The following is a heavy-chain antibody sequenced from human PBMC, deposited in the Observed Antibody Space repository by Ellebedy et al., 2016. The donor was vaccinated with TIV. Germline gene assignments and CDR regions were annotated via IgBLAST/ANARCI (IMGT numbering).Heavy chain of an antibody. CDR2: INPDSGGT. CDR3: ARVRRGSSGMDV. CDR1: GYTFTAYY. J-gene: IGHJ6*02. V-gene: IGHV1-2*02. D-gene: IGHD6-13*01. Sequence: VSVKVSCKASGYTFTAYYMHWVRQAPGQGLEWMGWINPDSGGTNFAQKFQGRVTMTRDTSVNTAYMELSRLESDDTAVYHCARVRRGSSGMDVWGQGTTVTVS.